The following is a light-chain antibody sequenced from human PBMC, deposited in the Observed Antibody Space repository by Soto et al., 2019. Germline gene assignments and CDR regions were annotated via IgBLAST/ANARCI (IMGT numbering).Light chain of an antibody. CDR1: QSADGSF. CDR2: GVS. CDR3: QRPGT. V-gene: IGKV3-20*01. Sequence: EIVLTQSPGTLSLSPGERATLSCRASQSADGSFLAWYQHKPGQAPRLLIYGVSSRATGIPDRFSGSGSGTDFTLTIRRLEPEDFAVYYCQRPGTFGPGTKVDIK. J-gene: IGKJ3*01.